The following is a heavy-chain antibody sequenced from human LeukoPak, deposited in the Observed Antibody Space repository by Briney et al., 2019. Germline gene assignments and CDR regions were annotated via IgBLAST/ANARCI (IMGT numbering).Heavy chain of an antibody. V-gene: IGHV4-39*07. CDR3: ARTSIVPNWFDP. D-gene: IGHD2-8*01. CDR2: IYHSGST. J-gene: IGHJ5*02. Sequence: SSETLSLTCTVSGGSISSGGYYWSWIRQPPGKGLEWIGEIYHSGSTNYNPSLKSRVTISVDKSKNQFSLKLSSVTAADTAVYYCARTSIVPNWFDPWGQGTLVTVSS. CDR1: GGSISSGGYY.